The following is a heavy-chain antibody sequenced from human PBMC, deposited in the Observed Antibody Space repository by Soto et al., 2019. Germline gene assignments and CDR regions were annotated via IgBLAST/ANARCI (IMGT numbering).Heavy chain of an antibody. V-gene: IGHV1-18*01. CDR2: ISTYNGNP. D-gene: IGHD1-7*01. CDR1: GYIFTSQG. Sequence: QIQLVQSGAEVKKPGASVKVSCKASGYIFTSQGISWVRQAPGQGLEWMGWISTYNGNPNYAQKLQGRVTMTTNTSTTTAFLELRSLTSDAPAVCYCARGRTRAADYWGQGTPVIGSS. J-gene: IGHJ4*02. CDR3: ARGRTRAADY.